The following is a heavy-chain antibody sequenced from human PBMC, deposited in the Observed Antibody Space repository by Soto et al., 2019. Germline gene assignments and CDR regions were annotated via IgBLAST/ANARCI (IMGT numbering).Heavy chain of an antibody. V-gene: IGHV1-69*13. CDR3: ARGRANLTQYGAFDI. CDR2: IIPIFGTA. J-gene: IGHJ3*02. CDR1: GGTFSSYA. D-gene: IGHD1-26*01. Sequence: ASVKVSCKASGGTFSSYAISWGRQAPGQGLEWMGGIIPIFGTANYAQKFQGRVTITADESTSTASMELSSLRSEDTAVYYCARGRANLTQYGAFDIWGQGTMVTVSS.